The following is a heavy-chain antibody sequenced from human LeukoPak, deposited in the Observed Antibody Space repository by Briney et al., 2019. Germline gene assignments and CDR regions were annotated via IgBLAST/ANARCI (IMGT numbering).Heavy chain of an antibody. CDR2: MNPNSGNT. V-gene: IGHV1-8*01. Sequence: GASVKVSCKASGYTFTSYDINWVRQATGQGLEWMGWMNPNSGNTGYAQKFQGRVTMTRNTSISTAYMELSSLRSEDTAVYYCARRFTGDHYYYYYGMDVWGQGTTVTDSS. CDR1: GYTFTSYD. J-gene: IGHJ6*02. CDR3: ARRFTGDHYYYYYGMDV. D-gene: IGHD7-27*01.